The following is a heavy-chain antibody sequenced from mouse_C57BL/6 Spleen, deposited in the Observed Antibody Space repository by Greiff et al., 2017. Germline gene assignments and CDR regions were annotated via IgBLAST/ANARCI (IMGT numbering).Heavy chain of an antibody. CDR2: ISYDGSN. J-gene: IGHJ2*01. Sequence: EVKLVESGPGLVKPSQSLSLTCSVTGYSITSGYYWNWIRQFPGNKLEWMGYISYDGSNNYNPSLKNRISITRDTSKNQFFLKLNSVTTEDTATYYCAREDDDGYPYYFDYWGQGTTLTVSS. V-gene: IGHV3-6*01. D-gene: IGHD2-3*01. CDR1: GYSITSGYY. CDR3: AREDDDGYPYYFDY.